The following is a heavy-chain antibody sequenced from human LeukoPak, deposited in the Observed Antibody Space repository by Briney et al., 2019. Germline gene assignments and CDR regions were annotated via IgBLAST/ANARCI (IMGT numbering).Heavy chain of an antibody. J-gene: IGHJ4*02. Sequence: GGSLRLSCAASGFTFSDYYMSWIRQAPGKGLEWVSYISSSGSTIYYADSVKGRFTISRDNAKNSLYLQMNSLRAEDTAVYYCARAARATAIFFDYWGQGTLVTVSS. V-gene: IGHV3-11*04. CDR1: GFTFSDYY. CDR3: ARAARATAIFFDY. CDR2: ISSSGSTI. D-gene: IGHD5-12*01.